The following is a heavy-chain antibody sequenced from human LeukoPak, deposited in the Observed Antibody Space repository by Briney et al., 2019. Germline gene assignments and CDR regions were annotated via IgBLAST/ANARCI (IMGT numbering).Heavy chain of an antibody. J-gene: IGHJ3*01. CDR1: GVSIYSSTYY. D-gene: IGHD2-15*01. CDR2: IYYNEDT. V-gene: IGHV4-39*01. Sequence: SETLSLTCSVSGVSIYSSTYYWAWIRQPPGKGLEFIGSIYYNEDTFHNPSLKSRLTISVDTSANLFSLRLTSVTAADTATYYCAKQLAAGNDGFDVWGQGTVVTVSS. CDR3: AKQLAAGNDGFDV.